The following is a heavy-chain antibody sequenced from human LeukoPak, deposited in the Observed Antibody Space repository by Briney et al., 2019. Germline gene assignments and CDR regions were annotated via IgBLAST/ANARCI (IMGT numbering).Heavy chain of an antibody. V-gene: IGHV1-2*06. CDR3: TRGGADY. CDR1: GYTFTGYY. D-gene: IGHD1-26*01. CDR2: ITPTSGGT. Sequence: GASVKVSCTTSGYTFTGYYIYWVRQAPGQGLEWMGQITPTSGGTNYAQKFQGRVTMTRDTSVTTAYMELSRLTSDDTAVYYCTRGGADYWGQGTLVTVSS. J-gene: IGHJ4*02.